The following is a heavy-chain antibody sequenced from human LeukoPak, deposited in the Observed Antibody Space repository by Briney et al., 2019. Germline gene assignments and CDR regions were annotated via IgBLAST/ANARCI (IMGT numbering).Heavy chain of an antibody. CDR1: GFTFSNAW. J-gene: IGHJ3*02. CDR3: TTAPAAFDI. Sequence: PGGSLRLSCAASGFTFSNAWMSGVRQAPGKGLEWVGRIKSKTDGGTTDYAAPVKDRFTISRDDSKDTLFLQMNSLKIEDTAVYYCTTAPAAFDIWGQGTMVIVSS. CDR2: IKSKTDGGTT. V-gene: IGHV3-15*01.